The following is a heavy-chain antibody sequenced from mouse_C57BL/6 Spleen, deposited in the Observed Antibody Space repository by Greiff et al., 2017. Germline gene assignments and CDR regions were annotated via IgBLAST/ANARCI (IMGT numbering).Heavy chain of an antibody. J-gene: IGHJ2*01. V-gene: IGHV5-9*01. CDR1: GFTFSSYT. CDR3: ARQALDY. Sequence: DVMLVESGGGLVKPGGSLKLSCAASGFTFSSYTMSWVRQTPEKRLEWVATISGGGGNTYYPDSVKGRFTISRDNAKNTLYLQMSSLRAEYTALYYCARQALDYWGQGTTLTVSS. CDR2: ISGGGGNT.